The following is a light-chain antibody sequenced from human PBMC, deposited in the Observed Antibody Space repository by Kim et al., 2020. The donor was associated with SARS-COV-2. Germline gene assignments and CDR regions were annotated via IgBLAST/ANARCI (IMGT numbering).Light chain of an antibody. V-gene: IGKV3-15*01. Sequence: SPGERATLSCRASQSVSSNLAWYQQKPGQAPRLLIYGASTRSTGIPARFSGSGSGTEFTLTISSLQSEDFAVYYCQQYNNWPPVTFGQGTRLEIK. CDR2: GAS. CDR3: QQYNNWPPVT. J-gene: IGKJ5*01. CDR1: QSVSSN.